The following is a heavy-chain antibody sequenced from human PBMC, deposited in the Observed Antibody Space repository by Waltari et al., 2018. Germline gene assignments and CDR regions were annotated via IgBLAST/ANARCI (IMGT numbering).Heavy chain of an antibody. CDR2: IYYNGNT. CDR1: GGSISDTIYY. Sequence: QLQLQESGPRLVKPSETLSLTCAVSGGSISDTIYYWGWIRQPPGKGLEWIGSIYYNGNTYYNPSLKSRVTISKDTSKNQLSLTLTTVTAADTAVYYCVGPDSGYSGSWFDPWGQGTLVTVSS. V-gene: IGHV4-39*07. CDR3: VGPDSGYSGSWFDP. D-gene: IGHD5-12*01. J-gene: IGHJ5*02.